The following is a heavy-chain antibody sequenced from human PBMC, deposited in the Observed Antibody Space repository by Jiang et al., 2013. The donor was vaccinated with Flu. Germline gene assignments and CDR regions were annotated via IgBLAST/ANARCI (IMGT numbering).Heavy chain of an antibody. D-gene: IGHD5-18*01. V-gene: IGHV1-2*02. CDR1: GYTFTDYF. Sequence: GAEVKKPGASVKVSCVASGYTFTDYFIHWVRQAPGQGLEWMGWIKIRTGETNYGQRFQDRVTLTRDTSINTAYMELSGLRSADTAVYYCARDPDTPMPIDFWGQGILVTVSS. CDR2: IKIRTGET. J-gene: IGHJ4*02. CDR3: ARDPDTPMPIDF.